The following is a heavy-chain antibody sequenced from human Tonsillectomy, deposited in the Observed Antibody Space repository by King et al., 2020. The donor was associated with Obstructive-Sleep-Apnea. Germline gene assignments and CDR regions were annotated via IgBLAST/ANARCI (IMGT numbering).Heavy chain of an antibody. D-gene: IGHD3-10*01. CDR3: ARHDAFGELLNWFDP. V-gene: IGHV4-39*01. CDR2: IYYSGST. Sequence: VQLQESGPGLVKPSETLSLTCTVSGGSISSSSYYWGWIRQPPGKGLEWIGSIYYSGSTYYNPSLKIRVTISVETSKNKFSLKLGSVTAADTAVYYCARHDAFGELLNWFDPWGQGTLVTVSS. CDR1: GGSISSSSYY. J-gene: IGHJ5*02.